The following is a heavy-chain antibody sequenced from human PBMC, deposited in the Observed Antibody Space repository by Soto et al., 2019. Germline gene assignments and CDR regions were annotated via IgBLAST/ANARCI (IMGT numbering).Heavy chain of an antibody. CDR1: GFTFRSSW. V-gene: IGHV3-74*01. CDR3: VRDIR. CDR2: INGDGSVI. J-gene: IGHJ4*02. Sequence: EVQLVESGGGLAQPGGSLRLSCAASGFTFRSSWMYWVRQTPGKGPVWVSCINGDGSVIYYADSVKGRFTISRDNARDTLYLQMNSLTTEDSAVYYCVRDIRWGQGTLVSVSS.